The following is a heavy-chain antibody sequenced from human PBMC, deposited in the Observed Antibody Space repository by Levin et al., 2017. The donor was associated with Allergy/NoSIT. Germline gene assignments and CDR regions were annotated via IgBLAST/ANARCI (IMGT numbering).Heavy chain of an antibody. CDR3: TGAPNFYYFDY. D-gene: IGHD2-8*02. CDR2: IHYSGTT. Sequence: ESLKISCIVSGGSITSSTIYWGWIRQSPGKGLEWIATIHYSGTTYSSPSLESRVSVSLNTSKNQFSLNVKSMTAADSALYYCTGAPNFYYFDYWGQGALVTVSS. J-gene: IGHJ4*02. CDR1: GGSITSSTIY. V-gene: IGHV4-39*07.